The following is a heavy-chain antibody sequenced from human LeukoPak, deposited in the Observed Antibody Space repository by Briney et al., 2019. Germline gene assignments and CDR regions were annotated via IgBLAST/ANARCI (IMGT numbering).Heavy chain of an antibody. CDR2: IRSKAYGGTT. Sequence: GGSLRLSCTASGFTFCDYAMSWFRQAPGKGLEWVGFIRSKAYGGTTEYAASVRGRFTISRDDSKSIAYLQMNSLKTEATAVYYCHYCSGGSCYYHYGMDVWGQGTTVTVSS. V-gene: IGHV3-49*03. D-gene: IGHD2-15*01. J-gene: IGHJ6*02. CDR3: HYCSGGSCYYHYGMDV. CDR1: GFTFCDYA.